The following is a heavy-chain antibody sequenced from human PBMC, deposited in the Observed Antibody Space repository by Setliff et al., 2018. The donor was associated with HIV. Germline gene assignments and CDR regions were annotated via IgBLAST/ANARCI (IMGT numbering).Heavy chain of an antibody. Sequence: ASVKVSCKASGYTFTDYFIHWVRQAPGQGLEWMGWIDPNNGNTNYVQKLQGRVTITTDTSTSTAYMELRSLRSDDTALYYCARKPTGSPSDYWGQGTLVTVSS. J-gene: IGHJ4*02. D-gene: IGHD2-2*01. CDR3: ARKPTGSPSDY. V-gene: IGHV1-18*04. CDR1: GYTFTDYF. CDR2: IDPNNGNT.